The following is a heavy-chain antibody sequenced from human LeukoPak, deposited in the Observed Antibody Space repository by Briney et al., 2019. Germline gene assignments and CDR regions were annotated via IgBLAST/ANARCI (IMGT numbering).Heavy chain of an antibody. J-gene: IGHJ4*02. D-gene: IGHD2-21*02. Sequence: ASVKVSCKASGYTFTSYGISWVRQAPGQGLEWMGWISAYNGNTNYAQKLQGRVTMTTDTSTSTAYMELSSLRSDDTAVYYCARDRTRHTVVVTAIRDFDYGGQGPVVTVSS. CDR2: ISAYNGNT. CDR1: GYTFTSYG. CDR3: ARDRTRHTVVVTAIRDFDY. V-gene: IGHV1-18*01.